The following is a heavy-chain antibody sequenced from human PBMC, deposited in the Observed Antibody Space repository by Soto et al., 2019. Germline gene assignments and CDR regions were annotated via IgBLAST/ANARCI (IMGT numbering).Heavy chain of an antibody. CDR2: VSDSGGST. J-gene: IGHJ4*02. Sequence: EVQLLESGGGLVQPGGSLRLSCAASGFTFSSYAMNWVRQAPGQGLEWVSPVSDSGGSTYYAASVQGRFTISRDNSKNTLFLHMHSLGAEDTAIYYCARTIVGGVVHAFDFWGQGTVVTVSS. V-gene: IGHV3-23*01. D-gene: IGHD1-26*01. CDR1: GFTFSSYA. CDR3: ARTIVGGVVHAFDF.